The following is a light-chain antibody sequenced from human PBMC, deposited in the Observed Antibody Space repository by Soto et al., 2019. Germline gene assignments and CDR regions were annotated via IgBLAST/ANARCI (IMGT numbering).Light chain of an antibody. J-gene: IGLJ2*01. V-gene: IGLV1-51*01. CDR2: DNN. CDR3: GTWDSSLNGVV. CDR1: SSNIGNNY. Sequence: QAVVTQPPSVSAAPGQRVTISCSGSSSNIGNNYVSWYRQLPGTAPKLLIYDNNRRPSGISDRFSGSKSGTSATLDITGLQTGDEADYYCGTWDSSLNGVVFGGGTQLTVL.